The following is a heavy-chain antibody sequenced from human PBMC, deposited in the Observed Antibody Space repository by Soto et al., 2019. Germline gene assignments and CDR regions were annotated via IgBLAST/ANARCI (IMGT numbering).Heavy chain of an antibody. CDR3: ARRGSGTRWFDH. CDR1: GGSFSGYY. J-gene: IGHJ5*02. V-gene: IGHV4-34*01. CDR2: INHSGST. D-gene: IGHD3-10*01. Sequence: PSETLSLTCAVYGGSFSGYYWSWIRQPPGKGLEWIGEINHSGSTNYNPSLKSRVTISVDTSKNQFSLKLSSVTAADTAVYYCARRGSGTRWFDHWGQGTLVTVS.